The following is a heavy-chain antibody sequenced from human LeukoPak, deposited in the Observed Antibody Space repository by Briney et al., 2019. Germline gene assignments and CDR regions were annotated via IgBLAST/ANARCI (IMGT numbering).Heavy chain of an antibody. J-gene: IGHJ4*02. D-gene: IGHD3-16*01. Sequence: KPSETLSLTCTVSGGSISSSSYYWGWIRQPPGEGLEWIGSIYYSGSPYYIPSLKSRVTISVDTSKNQFSLKLSSVTAADTAVYYCARGITIRGRDYFDYWGQGTLVTVSS. V-gene: IGHV4-39*07. CDR1: GGSISSSSYY. CDR3: ARGITIRGRDYFDY. CDR2: IYYSGSP.